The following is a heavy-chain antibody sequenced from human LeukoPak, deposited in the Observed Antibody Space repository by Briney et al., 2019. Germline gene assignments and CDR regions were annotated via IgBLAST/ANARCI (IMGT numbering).Heavy chain of an antibody. J-gene: IGHJ4*02. V-gene: IGHV1-69*13. D-gene: IGHD3-10*01. CDR1: GGTFSSYA. Sequence: SVKVSCKASGGTFSSYAISWVRQAPGQGLEWMGGIIPIFGTANYAQKFQGRVTITADESTSTAYMELSSLRSEDTAVYYCARDSFYYGSGSYYAFDYWGQGTLVTVSS. CDR2: IIPIFGTA. CDR3: ARDSFYYGSGSYYAFDY.